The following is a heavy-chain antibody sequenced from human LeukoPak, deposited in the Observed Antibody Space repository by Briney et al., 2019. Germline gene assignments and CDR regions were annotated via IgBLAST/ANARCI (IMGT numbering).Heavy chain of an antibody. V-gene: IGHV3-30-3*01. CDR1: GFTFSSYA. Sequence: GGSLRLSCAASGFTFSSYAMHWVRQAPGKGLEWVAVISYDGSNKYYADSVKGRFTISRDNSKNTLYLQMNSLRAEDTAVYYCARGIAAGAFDYWGQGTLVTVSS. CDR3: ARGIAAGAFDY. J-gene: IGHJ4*02. CDR2: ISYDGSNK. D-gene: IGHD6-13*01.